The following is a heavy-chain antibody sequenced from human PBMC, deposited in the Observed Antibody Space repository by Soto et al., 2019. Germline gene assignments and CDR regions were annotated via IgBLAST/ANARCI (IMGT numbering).Heavy chain of an antibody. CDR3: VTGVLPPDY. CDR1: GFTFSNAW. V-gene: IGHV3-15*01. J-gene: IGHJ4*02. CDR2: IRTRTDCGTA. Sequence: PGGSLRLSCAVSGFTFSNAWMNWVRQAPGKGLEWVGLIRTRTDCGTADHAAPVQGRFTISRDDSKDMLYLQMNSLITEDTAVYYCVTGVLPPDYWGQGTLVTVSS.